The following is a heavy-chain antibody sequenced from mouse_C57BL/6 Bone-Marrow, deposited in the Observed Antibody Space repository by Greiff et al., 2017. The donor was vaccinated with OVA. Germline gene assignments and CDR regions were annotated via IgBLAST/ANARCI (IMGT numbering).Heavy chain of an antibody. V-gene: IGHV5-6*02. D-gene: IGHD2-5*01. Sequence: EVKVVESGGDLVKPGGSLKLSCAASGFTFSSYGMSWVRQTPDKRLEWVATISSGGSYTYYPDSVKGRFTISRDNAKNTLYLQMSSLKSEDTAMYYCARRYSNYPGYFDYWGQGTTLTVSS. CDR2: ISSGGSYT. J-gene: IGHJ2*01. CDR3: ARRYSNYPGYFDY. CDR1: GFTFSSYG.